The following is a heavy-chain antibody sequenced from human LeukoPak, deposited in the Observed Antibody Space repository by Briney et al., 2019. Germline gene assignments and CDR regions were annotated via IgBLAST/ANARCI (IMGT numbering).Heavy chain of an antibody. CDR1: GYTFTGYY. CDR3: ARDNPPYCNGGSCYSY. CDR2: IIPILGVA. J-gene: IGHJ4*02. Sequence: SVKVSCKASGYTFTGYYMHWVRQAPGQGLEWMGRIIPILGVANYAQNFQGRVTVTADESTGTAYMELSSLRSGDTAIYYCARDNPPYCNGGSCYSYWGQGTLVTVSS. V-gene: IGHV1-69*04. D-gene: IGHD2-15*01.